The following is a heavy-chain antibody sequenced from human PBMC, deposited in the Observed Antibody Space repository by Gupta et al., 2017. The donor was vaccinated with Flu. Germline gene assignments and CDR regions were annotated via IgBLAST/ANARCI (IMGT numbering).Heavy chain of an antibody. D-gene: IGHD3-3*01. Sequence: QVQLQQWGAGLLKPSETLSLTCAVYGGSFSGYYWSWIRQPPGKGLEWIGEINHSGSTNYNPSLKSRVTISVDTSKNQFSLKLSSVTAADTAVYYCARAVVGDFWSGHMGGSNWFDPWGQGTLVTVSS. V-gene: IGHV4-34*01. J-gene: IGHJ5*02. CDR3: ARAVVGDFWSGHMGGSNWFDP. CDR1: GGSFSGYY. CDR2: INHSGST.